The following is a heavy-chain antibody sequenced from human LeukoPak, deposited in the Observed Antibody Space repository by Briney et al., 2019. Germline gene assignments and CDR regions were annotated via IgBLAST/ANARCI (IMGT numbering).Heavy chain of an antibody. J-gene: IGHJ4*02. CDR1: GFTFSNYA. CDR3: AKDGGLWVSAHWGDS. Sequence: GGSLRLSSAASGFTFSNYAMRWVRQAPGKGLEWVSYISGTGDNTHYADSVKGRFTVSRDNSKNTLFLQMNSLRAEDTAVYYCAKDGGLWVSAHWGDSWGRGTLVTVSS. V-gene: IGHV3-23*01. D-gene: IGHD7-27*01. CDR2: ISGTGDNT.